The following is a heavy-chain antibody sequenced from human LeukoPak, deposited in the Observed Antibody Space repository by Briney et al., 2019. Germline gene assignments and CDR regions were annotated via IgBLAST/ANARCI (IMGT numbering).Heavy chain of an antibody. CDR1: GYTFTSYG. Sequence: ASVKVSCKASGYTFTSYGISWVRQAPGQGLEWMGWISAYNGNTNYAQKLQGRVTMTTDTSTSTAYMELRSLRSDDTAVYYCARPSGGWYNLGYYYYMDVWGKGTTVTVSS. CDR3: ARPSGGWYNLGYYYYMDV. D-gene: IGHD6-19*01. V-gene: IGHV1-18*01. CDR2: ISAYNGNT. J-gene: IGHJ6*03.